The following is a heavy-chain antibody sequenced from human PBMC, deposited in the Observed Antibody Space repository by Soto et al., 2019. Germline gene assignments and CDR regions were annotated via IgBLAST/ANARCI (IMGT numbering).Heavy chain of an antibody. Sequence: PSETLSLTCTVSGGSISSYYWSWIRQPPGKGLEWIGYIYYSGSTNYNPSLKSRVTISVDTSKNQFSLKLSSVTAADTAVYYCATVTHVFGGVIVGGQGTMVTVYS. V-gene: IGHV4-59*01. CDR2: IYYSGST. D-gene: IGHD3-16*02. CDR3: ATVTHVFGGVIV. J-gene: IGHJ4*02. CDR1: GGSISSYY.